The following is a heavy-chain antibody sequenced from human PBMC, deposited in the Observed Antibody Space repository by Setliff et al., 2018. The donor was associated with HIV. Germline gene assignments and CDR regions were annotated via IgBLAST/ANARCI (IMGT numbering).Heavy chain of an antibody. D-gene: IGHD2-21*02. Sequence: QPGGSLRLSCAASGFTFSNYAISWVRQAPGKGLEWVSAISGSGGSTYYADSVKGRFTISRDNSKKTLYLQMDSLRAEDTAVYYCAKDRRSCGGDCWGREAFDIWGQGTMVTVS. CDR1: GFTFSNYA. J-gene: IGHJ3*02. CDR3: AKDRRSCGGDCWGREAFDI. V-gene: IGHV3-23*01. CDR2: ISGSGGST.